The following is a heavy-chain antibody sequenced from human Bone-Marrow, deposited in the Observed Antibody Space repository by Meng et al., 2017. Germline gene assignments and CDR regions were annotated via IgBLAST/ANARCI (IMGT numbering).Heavy chain of an antibody. D-gene: IGHD3-10*01. CDR1: GFTFSNYW. J-gene: IGHJ5*02. CDR2: IHEDAREK. V-gene: IGHV3-7*01. Sequence: GGSLRLSCAVSGFTFSNYWMTWLRQSPGKGLEWVANIHEDAREKHYLDSVEGRFTISRDNAKNSLYLQMNSLRAEDTAVYYCARGYYGSGAFDPWGQGALVTVSS. CDR3: ARGYYGSGAFDP.